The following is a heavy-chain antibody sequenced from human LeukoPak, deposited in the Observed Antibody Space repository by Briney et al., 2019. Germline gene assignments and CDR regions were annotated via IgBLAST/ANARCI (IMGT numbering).Heavy chain of an antibody. CDR2: VDSYGSST. V-gene: IGHV3-74*01. CDR1: GFTFTDHY. J-gene: IGHJ4*02. Sequence: PGGSLRLSCAGSGFTFTDHYMDWVRQAPGKGLAWVSRVDSYGSSTTYADSVKGRFTISRDNAKNTLYLQMNSLRAEDTAVYYCATGVTAFDYWGQGSLVTVSS. CDR3: ATGVTAFDY. D-gene: IGHD3-10*01.